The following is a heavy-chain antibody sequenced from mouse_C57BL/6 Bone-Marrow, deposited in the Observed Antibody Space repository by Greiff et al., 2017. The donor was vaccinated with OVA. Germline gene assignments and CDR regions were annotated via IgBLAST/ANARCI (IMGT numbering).Heavy chain of an antibody. CDR3: ARSTVVEDYFDY. CDR1: GYAFTNYL. Sequence: QVHVKQSGAELVRPGTSVKVSCKASGYAFTNYLIEWVKQRPGQGLEWIGVINPGSGGTNYNEKFKGKATLTADKSSSTAYMQLSSLTSEDSAVYFCARSTVVEDYFDYWGQGTTLTVSS. J-gene: IGHJ2*01. D-gene: IGHD1-1*01. CDR2: INPGSGGT. V-gene: IGHV1-54*01.